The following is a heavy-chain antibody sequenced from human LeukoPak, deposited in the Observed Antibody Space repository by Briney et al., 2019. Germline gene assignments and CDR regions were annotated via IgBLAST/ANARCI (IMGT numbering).Heavy chain of an antibody. V-gene: IGHV3-66*01. CDR2: IYSGGST. J-gene: IGHJ4*02. D-gene: IGHD3-10*01. CDR3: SLGLSYYYGSGSYGPLGY. Sequence: GGSLRLSCAASGFTFSVYDMYWIRQSPGKGLECVSVIYSGGSTYYADSVKGRFTISRDNSKNTLYLQMNSLRAEDTAVYYCSLGLSYYYGSGSYGPLGYWGQGTLVTVSS. CDR1: GFTFSVYD.